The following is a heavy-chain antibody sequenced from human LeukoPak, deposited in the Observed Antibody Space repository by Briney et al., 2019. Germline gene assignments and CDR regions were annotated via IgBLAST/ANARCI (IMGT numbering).Heavy chain of an antibody. Sequence: ASVKVSCKASGGTLSNYALNWVRQAPGQGLEWMGRIIPILGVVNYAPKFHGRVTISADKSTSTAYIELSSLTFDDTAVHYCARMPSPIDGFDLWGQGTMVTVSS. V-gene: IGHV1-69*04. J-gene: IGHJ3*01. D-gene: IGHD2-2*01. CDR2: IIPILGVV. CDR1: GGTLSNYA. CDR3: ARMPSPIDGFDL.